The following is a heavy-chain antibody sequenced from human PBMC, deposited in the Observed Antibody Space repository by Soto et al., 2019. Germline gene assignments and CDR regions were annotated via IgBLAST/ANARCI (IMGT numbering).Heavy chain of an antibody. V-gene: IGHV4-59*08. CDR3: TRLGGYYQALDS. CDR1: GGSISSYY. J-gene: IGHJ4*02. D-gene: IGHD3-22*01. CDR2: IYYAGTT. Sequence: PSETLSLTCTVSGGSISSYYWSWTRQPPGKGLEWIGYIYYAGTTTYNPSLKNRVTISLDTPKNQFSLKMDSVTAADTAVYYCTRLGGYYQALDSRGQGVLVTVSS.